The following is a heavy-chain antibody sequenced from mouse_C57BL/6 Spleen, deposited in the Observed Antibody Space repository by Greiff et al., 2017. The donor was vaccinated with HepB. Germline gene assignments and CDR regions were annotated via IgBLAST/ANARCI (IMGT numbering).Heavy chain of an antibody. V-gene: IGHV1-4*01. D-gene: IGHD2-4*01. CDR2: LNPSSGYT. Sequence: QVQLQQSGAELARPGASVKMSCKASGYTFTSYTMHWVQQRPGQGLEWIGYLNPSSGYTKYNQKFKENATLTADKSSSTAYMQLSSLTSEDSAVYYCARWLIYDDYAVDYWGQGTTLTVSS. CDR1: GYTFTSYT. J-gene: IGHJ2*01. CDR3: ARWLIYDDYAVDY.